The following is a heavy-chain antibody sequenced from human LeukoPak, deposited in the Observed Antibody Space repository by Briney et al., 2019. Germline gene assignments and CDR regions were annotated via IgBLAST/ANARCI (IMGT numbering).Heavy chain of an antibody. J-gene: IGHJ3*02. D-gene: IGHD2-2*01. CDR1: GFTFSSYA. Sequence: GGSLRLSCAASGFTFSSYAMSWVRQAPGKGLEWASGINWNGGSTGYADSVKGRFTISRDNAKNSLYLQMNSLRAEDTALYYCAREGWVVVPGDHDAFDIWGQGTMVTVSS. V-gene: IGHV3-20*04. CDR3: AREGWVVVPGDHDAFDI. CDR2: INWNGGST.